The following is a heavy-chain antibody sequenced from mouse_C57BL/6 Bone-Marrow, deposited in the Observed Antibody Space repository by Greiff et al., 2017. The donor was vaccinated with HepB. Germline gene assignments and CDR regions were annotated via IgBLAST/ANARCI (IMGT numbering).Heavy chain of an antibody. Sequence: QVQLQQSGPELVKPGASVKISCKASGYAFSSFWMNGVKQRPGKGLEWIGRIYPGDGDTNYNGKFKGKATLTADKPSSTAYMQLSSLTSEDSAVYSCAPGGYYGNYNFDYWGQGTTLTVSS. J-gene: IGHJ2*01. CDR1: GYAFSSFW. CDR2: IYPGDGDT. D-gene: IGHD2-1*01. CDR3: APGGYYGNYNFDY. V-gene: IGHV1-82*01.